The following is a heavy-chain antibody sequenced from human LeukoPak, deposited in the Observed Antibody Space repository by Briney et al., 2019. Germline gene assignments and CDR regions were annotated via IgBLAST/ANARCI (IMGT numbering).Heavy chain of an antibody. J-gene: IGHJ6*03. CDR2: IYYSGST. D-gene: IGHD3-3*01. CDR3: ARRSRNYDFWSGYRGYYYYMDV. Sequence: PSQTLSLTCTVSGGSISSGDYYWSWIRQPPGKGLEWIGYIYYSGSTYYNPSLKSRVTISVDTSKNQFSLKLSSVTAADTAVYYCARRSRNYDFWSGYRGYYYYMDVWGKGTTVTVSS. CDR1: GGSISSGDYY. V-gene: IGHV4-30-4*08.